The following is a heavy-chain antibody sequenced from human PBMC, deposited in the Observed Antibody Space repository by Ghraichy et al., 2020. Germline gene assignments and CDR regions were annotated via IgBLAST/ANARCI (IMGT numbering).Heavy chain of an antibody. D-gene: IGHD6-13*01. V-gene: IGHV3-66*01. CDR3: ARGGSNWYDGLDY. J-gene: IGHJ4*01. Sequence: GESLNISCEASGITVSSNYMTWVRQAPGKGLEWVSVIYSGGTTSYTDSVKGRFTISRDNSKNTLYLQMNSLRAEDTAVYYCARGGSNWYDGLDYWGQGTLVTVSS. CDR1: GITVSSNY. CDR2: IYSGGTT.